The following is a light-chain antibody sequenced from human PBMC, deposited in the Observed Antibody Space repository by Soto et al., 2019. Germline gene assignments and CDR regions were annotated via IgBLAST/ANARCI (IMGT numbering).Light chain of an antibody. V-gene: IGKV3-15*01. CDR2: GAS. CDR3: QQYNNRPPGT. Sequence: EIVMTQSPATLSVSPGERATLSCRASQSVSSNLAWYQQKPGQAPRLLIYGASTRATGIPARFSGSGSGTEFTLTISSRQSEEFAVYYCQQYNNRPPGTFGQGTKVEIK. CDR1: QSVSSN. J-gene: IGKJ1*01.